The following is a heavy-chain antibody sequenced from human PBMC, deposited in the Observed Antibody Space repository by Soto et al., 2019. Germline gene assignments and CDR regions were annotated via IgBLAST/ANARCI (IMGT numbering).Heavy chain of an antibody. Sequence: GGSLRLSCAASGFTVSSNYMSWVRQAPGKGLEWVSVIYSGGSTYYADSVKGRFTISRDNSKNTLYLQMNSLRAEDTAVYYCARGENSSGWYKDDYYYMDVWGKGTTVTVSS. V-gene: IGHV3-66*01. CDR3: ARGENSSGWYKDDYYYMDV. CDR2: IYSGGST. D-gene: IGHD6-13*01. CDR1: GFTVSSNY. J-gene: IGHJ6*03.